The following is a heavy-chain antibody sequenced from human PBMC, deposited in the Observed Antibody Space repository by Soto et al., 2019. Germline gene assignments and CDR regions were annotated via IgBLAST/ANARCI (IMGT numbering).Heavy chain of an antibody. CDR1: GFTFSSYW. Sequence: GGSLILSCAASGFTFSSYWMRWVRKGPGKGLVWVSRISGAGTRTNYADSVRGRFTVSRDNAKNTLYLQINSLTAEDTAVYYCARGTLTSIDMVDYWGQGTLVTVSS. J-gene: IGHJ4*02. CDR2: ISGAGTRT. CDR3: ARGTLTSIDMVDY. D-gene: IGHD2-21*01. V-gene: IGHV3-74*01.